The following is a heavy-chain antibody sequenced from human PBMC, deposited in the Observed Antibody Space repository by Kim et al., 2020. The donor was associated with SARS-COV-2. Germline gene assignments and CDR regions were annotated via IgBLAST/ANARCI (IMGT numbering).Heavy chain of an antibody. D-gene: IGHD3-3*01. Sequence: SETLSLTCTVSGGSISSYYWSWIRQPPGKGLEWIGYIYYSGSTNYNPSLKSRVTISVDTSKNQFSLKLSSVTAADKAVYYCARGYTSSITIFGVVIIGWFDPWGQGTLVTVSS. CDR3: ARGYTSSITIFGVVIIGWFDP. V-gene: IGHV4-59*01. CDR1: GGSISSYY. J-gene: IGHJ5*02. CDR2: IYYSGST.